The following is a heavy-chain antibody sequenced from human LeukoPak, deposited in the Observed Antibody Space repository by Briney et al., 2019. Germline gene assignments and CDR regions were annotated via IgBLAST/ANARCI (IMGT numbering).Heavy chain of an antibody. D-gene: IGHD4/OR15-4a*01. J-gene: IGHJ4*02. CDR2: IFYSGIT. V-gene: IGHV4-59*11. Sequence: PSETLSLTCTVSGDSMSRHYWSLIRQPPGKGLEYIGYIFYSGITNYNPSLKGRVTMSLDTSKNQFSLKLNSVTAADTAVYYCARTARVPDSWGQGTLVSVSS. CDR3: ARTARVPDS. CDR1: GDSMSRHY.